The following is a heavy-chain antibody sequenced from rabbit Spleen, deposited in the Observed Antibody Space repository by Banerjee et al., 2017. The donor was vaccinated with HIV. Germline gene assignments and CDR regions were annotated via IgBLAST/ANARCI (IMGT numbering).Heavy chain of an antibody. Sequence: QEQLTETGGDLVQPGGSLTLTCTASGFSFSSSYWISWVRQAPGKGLEWIGCIVTGSASTSYASWAKGRFTISKTSSTTVTLQMTSLTAADTATYFCTRDDGSGHYIDGYFNLWGPGTLVTVS. CDR2: IVTGSAST. J-gene: IGHJ4*01. CDR3: TRDDGSGHYIDGYFNL. D-gene: IGHD1-1*01. CDR1: GFSFSSSYW. V-gene: IGHV1S45*01.